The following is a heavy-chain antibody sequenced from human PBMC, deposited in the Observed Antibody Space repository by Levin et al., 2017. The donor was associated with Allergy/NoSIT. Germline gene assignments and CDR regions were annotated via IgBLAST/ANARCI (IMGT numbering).Heavy chain of an antibody. Sequence: GSLRLSCAASGFTFDDYAMHWVRQAPGKGLEWVSLISWDGGSTYYADSVKGRFTISRDNSKNSLYLQMNSLRAEDTALYYCAKDMGITMIVVNAFDIWGQGTMVTVSS. D-gene: IGHD3-22*01. J-gene: IGHJ3*02. CDR1: GFTFDDYA. CDR3: AKDMGITMIVVNAFDI. CDR2: ISWDGGST. V-gene: IGHV3-43D*04.